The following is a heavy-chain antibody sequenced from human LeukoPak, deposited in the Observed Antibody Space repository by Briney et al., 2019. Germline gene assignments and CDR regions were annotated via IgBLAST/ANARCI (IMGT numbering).Heavy chain of an antibody. D-gene: IGHD1-1*01. J-gene: IGHJ4*02. CDR3: AKARCGPCRTYYFHY. Sequence: GGSLRLSCVASGFTFSNYAMNWVRQAPGKGLEWVSVSGSGGDTYYVDSVKGRFTISRDNSKNTLYLQMNSLRDEDTAVYYCAKARCGPCRTYYFHYWGQGTRDSVSS. CDR1: GFTFSNYA. V-gene: IGHV3-23*01. CDR2: SGSGGDT.